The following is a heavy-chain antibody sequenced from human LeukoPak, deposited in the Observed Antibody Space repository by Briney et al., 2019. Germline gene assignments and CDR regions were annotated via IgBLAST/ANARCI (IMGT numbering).Heavy chain of an antibody. CDR1: GFTFSSYW. J-gene: IGHJ4*02. CDR2: IKQEVSEK. Sequence: GGSLRLSCAASGFTFSSYWMSWVRQAPGKGLEWVANIKQEVSEKYYVDSVKGRFTISRDNAKNSLSLQMNSLRAEDTAVYYCARGVCSSTSCYEDYWGQGTLVPVSS. D-gene: IGHD2-2*01. CDR3: ARGVCSSTSCYEDY. V-gene: IGHV3-7*05.